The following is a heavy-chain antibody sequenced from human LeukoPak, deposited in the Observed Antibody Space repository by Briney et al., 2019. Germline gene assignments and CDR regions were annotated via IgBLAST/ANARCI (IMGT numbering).Heavy chain of an antibody. V-gene: IGHV4-4*07. CDR3: ARVISNGWYYFDY. Sequence: SETLSLTCTVSGGSISSYYWSWIRQPAGKGLEWIGHFYASGSTNYNPSLKSRVTRSVDTSKNQFSLKLNSVTAADTAVYYCARVISNGWYYFDYWGQGTLVTVSS. CDR2: FYASGST. CDR1: GGSISSYY. D-gene: IGHD6-19*01. J-gene: IGHJ4*02.